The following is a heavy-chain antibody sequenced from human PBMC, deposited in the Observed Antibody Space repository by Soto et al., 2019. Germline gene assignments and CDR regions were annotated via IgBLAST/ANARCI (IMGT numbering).Heavy chain of an antibody. CDR1: GFTFDDYA. D-gene: IGHD6-13*01. CDR2: ISWNSGSI. V-gene: IGHV3-9*01. CDR3: ASTPGYSSSWSREVDY. Sequence: EVQLVESGGGLVQPGRSLRLSCAASGFTFDDYAMHWVRQAPGKGLEWVSGISWNSGSIGDADSVKGRFTISRDNAKNALYLQMNSLRAEDTALYYCASTPGYSSSWSREVDYWGQGTLVTVSS. J-gene: IGHJ4*02.